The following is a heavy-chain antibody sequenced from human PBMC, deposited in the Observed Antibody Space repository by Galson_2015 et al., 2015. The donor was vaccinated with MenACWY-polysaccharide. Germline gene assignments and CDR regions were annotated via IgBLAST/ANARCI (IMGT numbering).Heavy chain of an antibody. Sequence: ATLSLTCTVSGASVTNTNYYWTWVRQPPGEVLEWIGYFCYGGSGSTDYNPSLKSRVTISVDTSRNQFSLKVGSVTAADTAIYYCATVVTASPYYYSYGMDVWGQGTTVTVSS. CDR2: FCYGGSGST. CDR3: ATVVTASPYYYSYGMDV. V-gene: IGHV4-61*01. J-gene: IGHJ6*02. CDR1: GASVTNTNYY. D-gene: IGHD2-21*02.